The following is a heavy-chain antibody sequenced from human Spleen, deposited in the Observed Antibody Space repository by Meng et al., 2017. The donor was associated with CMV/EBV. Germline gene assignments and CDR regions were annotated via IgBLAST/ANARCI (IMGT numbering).Heavy chain of an antibody. Sequence: VQLVQSGPEVKKLGASVKVSCKASGYTFTSYAISWVRQAPGQGLEWMGWISAYNGNTNYAQKLQGRVTVTADTFTNTAYMEMRSLRSDDSAMYYCARAGAAVTTNFDFWGQGTLVTVSS. CDR1: GYTFTSYA. J-gene: IGHJ4*02. V-gene: IGHV1-18*01. CDR2: ISAYNGNT. D-gene: IGHD4-17*01. CDR3: ARAGAAVTTNFDF.